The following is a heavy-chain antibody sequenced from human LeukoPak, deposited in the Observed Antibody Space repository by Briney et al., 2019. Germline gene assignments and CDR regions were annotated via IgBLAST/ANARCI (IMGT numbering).Heavy chain of an antibody. CDR1: GYTFTSYG. J-gene: IGHJ4*02. CDR3: ARALITMIVVVTSFDY. D-gene: IGHD3-22*01. Sequence: ASVKVSCKASGYTFTSYGISWVRQAPGQGLEWMGWISAHSGNTNYAQKLQGRVTMTTDTSTSTAYMELRSLSSDDTAVYYCARALITMIVVVTSFDYWGQGTLVTVSS. V-gene: IGHV1-18*01. CDR2: ISAHSGNT.